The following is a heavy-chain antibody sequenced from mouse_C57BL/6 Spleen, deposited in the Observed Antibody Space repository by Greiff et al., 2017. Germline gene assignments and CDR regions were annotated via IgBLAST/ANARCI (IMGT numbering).Heavy chain of an antibody. V-gene: IGHV1-85*01. CDR1: GYTFTSYD. CDR2: IYPRDGSN. J-gene: IGHJ4*01. CDR3: ARRGYDYDAMDY. D-gene: IGHD2-10*02. Sequence: QVQLQQSGPELVKPGASVKLSCKASGYTFTSYDINWVKQRPGQGLEWIGWIYPRDGSNKYNEKFKGKATLTVDTSSSTAYMELHSLTSEDSAVYFCARRGYDYDAMDYWGQGTSVTVSS.